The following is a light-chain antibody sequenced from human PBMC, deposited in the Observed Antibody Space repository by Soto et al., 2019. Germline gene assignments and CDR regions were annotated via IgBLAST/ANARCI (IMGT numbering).Light chain of an antibody. CDR3: MQALQTPWT. Sequence: DIVMTQSPLSLSVTPGEPASISCRSSQSLLQSNGYNYLDWYLQKPGQAPQLLLYLGSYRASGVPDRFSGSGSGTDFTLKVSRAEAEDVGIYYCMQALQTPWTFGQGTKVDIK. CDR1: QSLLQSNGYNY. J-gene: IGKJ1*01. CDR2: LGS. V-gene: IGKV2-28*01.